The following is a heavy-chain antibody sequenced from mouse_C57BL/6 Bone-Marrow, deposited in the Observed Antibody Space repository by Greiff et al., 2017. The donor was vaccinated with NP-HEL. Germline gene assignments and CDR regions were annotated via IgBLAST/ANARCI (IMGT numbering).Heavy chain of an antibody. CDR3: ARFYYYGSSYGY. Sequence: VQLKQSGPELVKPGASVKISCKASGYSFTGYYMNWVKQSPEKSLEWIGEINPSTGGTTYNQKFKAKATLTVDKSSSTAYMQLKSLTSEDSAVYYCARFYYYGSSYGYWGQGTTLTVSS. CDR2: INPSTGGT. J-gene: IGHJ2*01. V-gene: IGHV1-42*01. CDR1: GYSFTGYY. D-gene: IGHD1-1*01.